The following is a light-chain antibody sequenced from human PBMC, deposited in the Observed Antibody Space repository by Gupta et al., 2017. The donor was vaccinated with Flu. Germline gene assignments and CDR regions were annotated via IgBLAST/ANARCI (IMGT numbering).Light chain of an antibody. Sequence: GKTSSITCGGNNIENRNGHGYKQNPGQAPVLVIYRDISRAAAIPERFSGSNSGNTATLTISGARAGDEDDYYCQVWDSSTEVFGGGTKLTVL. V-gene: IGLV3-9*01. CDR2: RDI. CDR3: QVWDSSTEV. CDR1: NIENRN. J-gene: IGLJ2*01.